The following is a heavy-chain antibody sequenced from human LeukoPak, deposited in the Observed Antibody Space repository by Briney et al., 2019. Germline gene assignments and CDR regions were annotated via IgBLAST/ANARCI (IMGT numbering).Heavy chain of an antibody. D-gene: IGHD4-17*01. J-gene: IGHJ4*02. Sequence: PSETLSLTCAVSGGSISSGGYSWSWIRQPPGKGLEWIGYIYHSGSTYYNPSLKSRVTISVDRSKNQFSLKLNSVTAADTAVYYCARDRYGDHTYFDYWGQGTLVTVSS. CDR3: ARDRYGDHTYFDY. V-gene: IGHV4-30-2*01. CDR1: GGSISSGGYS. CDR2: IYHSGST.